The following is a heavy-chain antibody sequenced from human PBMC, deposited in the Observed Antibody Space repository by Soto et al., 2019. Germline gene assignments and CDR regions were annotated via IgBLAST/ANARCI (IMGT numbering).Heavy chain of an antibody. CDR2: ISHHGLKE. D-gene: IGHD3-3*01. V-gene: IGHV3-30*18. CDR1: GFTFRDYG. Sequence: GGSLRLSCVASGFTFRDYGMHWVRQAPGKGLEWVAGISHHGLKEHYADSVKGRFTISRDNSKKTVYLQLNSLRGDDTAVYYCAKDDFWSGSPYYYGMDVWGQGTTVTVSS. J-gene: IGHJ6*02. CDR3: AKDDFWSGSPYYYGMDV.